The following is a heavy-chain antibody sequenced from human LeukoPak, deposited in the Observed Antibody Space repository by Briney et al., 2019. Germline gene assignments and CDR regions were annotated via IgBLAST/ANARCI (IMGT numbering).Heavy chain of an antibody. CDR1: GFTFSTYW. Sequence: GGSLRLSCAASGFTFSTYWMSWVRQAPGKGLEWVANIKQDGSDKFYVDSVKGRFTISRDNAKNSMYLQMDSLRAEDTAIYYCARVLPVASRDYWGQGTPVTVSS. J-gene: IGHJ4*02. CDR3: ARVLPVASRDY. V-gene: IGHV3-7*01. D-gene: IGHD2-2*01. CDR2: IKQDGSDK.